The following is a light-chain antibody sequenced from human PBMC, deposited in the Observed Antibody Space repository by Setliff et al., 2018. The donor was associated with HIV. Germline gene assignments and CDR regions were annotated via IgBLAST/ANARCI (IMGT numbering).Light chain of an antibody. Sequence: IQMTQSPSSLSASVGDRVTITCRASQSISSFLNWYQQKPGKATKLLIYAASSLQSGVPSRFSGSGSGADFTLAISSLQPEDFATYYCQQSYSDPTFGQGTKVDIK. CDR2: AAS. CDR1: QSISSF. V-gene: IGKV1-39*01. CDR3: QQSYSDPT. J-gene: IGKJ2*01.